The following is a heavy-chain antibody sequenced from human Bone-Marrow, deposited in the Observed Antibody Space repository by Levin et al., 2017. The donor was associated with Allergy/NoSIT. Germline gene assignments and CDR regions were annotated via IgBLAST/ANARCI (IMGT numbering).Heavy chain of an antibody. V-gene: IGHV4-59*01. CDR1: GGSISGYY. D-gene: IGHD1-26*01. CDR2: IYNSGRT. J-gene: IGHJ4*02. Sequence: TSETLSLTCTVSGGSISGYYWSWIRQPPGKGLEWIGYIYNSGRTNYNPSLKSRVTISVDTSKNQFSLRLTSVTAADTAVYYCARCPSGSYPTRFDYWGQGTLVTVSS. CDR3: ARCPSGSYPTRFDY.